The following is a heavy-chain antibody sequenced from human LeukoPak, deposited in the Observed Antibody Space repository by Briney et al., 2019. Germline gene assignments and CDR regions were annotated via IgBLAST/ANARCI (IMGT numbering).Heavy chain of an antibody. CDR1: GGSFSGYY. CDR2: INHSGST. D-gene: IGHD6-13*01. J-gene: IGHJ6*03. V-gene: IGHV4-34*01. CDR3: ARVAGYSSSWYKGSYMDV. Sequence: SETLSLTCAVYGGSFSGYYWSWIRQPPGKGLEWIGEINHSGSTNYNPSLKSRVTISLDTSKDQFSLKLSSVTAADTALYYCARVAGYSSSWYKGSYMDVWGKGTTVTISS.